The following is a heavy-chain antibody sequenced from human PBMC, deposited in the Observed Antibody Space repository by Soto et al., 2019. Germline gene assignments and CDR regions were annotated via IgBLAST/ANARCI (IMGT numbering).Heavy chain of an antibody. CDR3: AKEGRLTRGVIFDY. D-gene: IGHD3-10*01. CDR2: ISDDGTKK. Sequence: PGGSLRLSCAASGFTFSIYGMHWVRQAPGKGLEWVAVISDDGTKKYFADSMKGRLTISRDNSKNTLFLQMNSLRPEDTAIYYCAKEGRLTRGVIFDYWGQGSLVTVSS. J-gene: IGHJ4*02. CDR1: GFTFSIYG. V-gene: IGHV3-30*18.